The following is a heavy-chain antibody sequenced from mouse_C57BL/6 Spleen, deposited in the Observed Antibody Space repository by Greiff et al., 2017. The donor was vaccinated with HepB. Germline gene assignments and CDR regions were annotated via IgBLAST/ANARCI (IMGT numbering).Heavy chain of an antibody. Sequence: QVQLQQSGAELVKPGASVKLSCKASGYTFTSYWMQWVNQRPGQGLEWIGEIDPSDSYTNYNQKFKGKATLTVDTSSSTAYMQLSSLTSEDSAVYYCARRGVLYDYDVLFDYWGQGTTLTVSS. CDR1: GYTFTSYW. V-gene: IGHV1-50*01. CDR2: IDPSDSYT. D-gene: IGHD2-4*01. J-gene: IGHJ2*01. CDR3: ARRGVLYDYDVLFDY.